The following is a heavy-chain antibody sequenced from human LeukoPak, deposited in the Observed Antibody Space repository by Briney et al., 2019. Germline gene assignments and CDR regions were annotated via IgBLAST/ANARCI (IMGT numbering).Heavy chain of an antibody. CDR3: ARTGANTAPLGAFDI. D-gene: IGHD5-18*01. CDR2: IYTGGTT. J-gene: IGHJ3*02. Sequence: PGGSLRLSCAASGFTFSSYAMHWVRQAPGKGLEWVSAIYTGGTTYYAESVKGRFTISRDNSKNTLYLQMNSLRAEDTAVYYCARTGANTAPLGAFDIWGQGTMVTVSS. CDR1: GFTFSSYA. V-gene: IGHV3-53*01.